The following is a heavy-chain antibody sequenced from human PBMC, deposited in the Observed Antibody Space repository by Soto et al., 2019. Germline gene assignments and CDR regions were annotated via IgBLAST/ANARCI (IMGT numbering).Heavy chain of an antibody. CDR1: GYTFSSYH. Sequence: QVQLVQSGAEVKKPGASVKVSCKASGYTFSSYHISWVRQAPGQGLEWMGWISSYNGKTNNSQKLQGRVTMPTDTSTSTAYMELRSLRSDATAVYYCARDGPPTDYWGQGTLVTVSS. CDR2: ISSYNGKT. CDR3: ARDGPPTDY. J-gene: IGHJ4*02. V-gene: IGHV1-18*01.